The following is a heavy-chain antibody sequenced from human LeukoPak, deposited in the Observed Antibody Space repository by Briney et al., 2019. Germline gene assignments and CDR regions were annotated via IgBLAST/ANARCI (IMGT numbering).Heavy chain of an antibody. CDR2: ISGSGGST. D-gene: IGHD5-24*01. Sequence: PGGSLRLSCAASGFTFSSYGMSWVRQAPGKGLEWVSAISGSGGSTYYAGSVKGRFTISRDNSKNTVYLQMNSLSAEDAAVYYCVKDDGWVQYANWGQGTLVTVSS. J-gene: IGHJ4*02. CDR3: VKDDGWVQYAN. CDR1: GFTFSSYG. V-gene: IGHV3-23*01.